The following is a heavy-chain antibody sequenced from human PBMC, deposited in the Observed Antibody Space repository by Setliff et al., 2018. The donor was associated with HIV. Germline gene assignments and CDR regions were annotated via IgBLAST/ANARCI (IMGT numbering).Heavy chain of an antibody. D-gene: IGHD6-19*01. V-gene: IGHV3-7*01. Sequence: PGGSLRLSCAASGFTFSSYWMNWVRQAPGKGLEWVANIKEDGSEKYYVDSVKGRFTISRDKVKNSLYLQMNSLRVEDTAVYYCARARTGWYNFDYWGQGTPVTVSS. CDR2: IKEDGSEK. J-gene: IGHJ4*02. CDR1: GFTFSSYW. CDR3: ARARTGWYNFDY.